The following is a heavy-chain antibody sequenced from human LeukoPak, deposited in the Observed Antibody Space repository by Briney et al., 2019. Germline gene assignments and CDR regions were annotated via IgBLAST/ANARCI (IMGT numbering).Heavy chain of an antibody. CDR1: GFAFSSYA. CDR3: VGHLRGEPIDY. J-gene: IGHJ4*02. D-gene: IGHD1-14*01. Sequence: GGSLRLSCSASGFAFSSYAMYWVRQAPGKGLEYVSGISSNGGNTYYADSVKGRFTISRDNPKSTLYLQMSSLRADDTAVYYCVGHLRGEPIDYWGQGTLVTVSS. V-gene: IGHV3-64D*06. CDR2: ISSNGGNT.